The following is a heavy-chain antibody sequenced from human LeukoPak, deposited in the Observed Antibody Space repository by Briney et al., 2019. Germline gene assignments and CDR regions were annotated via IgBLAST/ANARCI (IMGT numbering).Heavy chain of an antibody. V-gene: IGHV4-38-2*01. CDR2: IYHSGST. J-gene: IGHJ4*02. D-gene: IGHD3-10*01. Sequence: SETLSLTCAVYGGSFSGYYWGWIRQPPGKGLEWIGSIYHSGSTYYNPSLKSRVTISVDTSKNQFSLKLSSVTAADTAVYYCASTVYYGSGSYYNVPDYWGQGTLVTVSS. CDR1: GGSFSGYY. CDR3: ASTVYYGSGSYYNVPDY.